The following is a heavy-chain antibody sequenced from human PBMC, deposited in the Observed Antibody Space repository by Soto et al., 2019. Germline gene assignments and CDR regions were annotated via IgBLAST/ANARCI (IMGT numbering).Heavy chain of an antibody. CDR3: VMVDNYVTPTPQDV. J-gene: IGHJ6*02. CDR1: GYIFVNYG. Sequence: QVQLVQSGDEVKKPGASVKVSCKASGYIFVNYGIAWVRQAPGQGLEWMGWISPYTGNTHSATKVQGRLTMTTDTATSTAYIDRGSLTSDDTAVYYCVMVDNYVTPTPQDVWGQGTTVTASS. V-gene: IGHV1-18*01. CDR2: ISPYTGNT. D-gene: IGHD3-16*01.